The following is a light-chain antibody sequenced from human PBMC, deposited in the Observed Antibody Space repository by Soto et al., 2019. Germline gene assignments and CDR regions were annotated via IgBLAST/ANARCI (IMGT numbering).Light chain of an antibody. CDR3: QQYYTTPYT. V-gene: IGKV4-1*01. CDR2: WAS. J-gene: IGKJ2*01. CDR1: QSVLSSSNNKNY. Sequence: DIVMTQSPDSLAVSLGERATINCRSSQSVLSSSNNKNYLAWYQQKPGQSPKLLIYWASTREFGVPDRFSGSGSGTDFTLTISSLQAEDVAVYYCQQYYTTPYTFGQETKLEIK.